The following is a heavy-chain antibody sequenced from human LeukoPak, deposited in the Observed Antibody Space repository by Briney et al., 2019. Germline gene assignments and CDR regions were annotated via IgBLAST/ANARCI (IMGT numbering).Heavy chain of an antibody. Sequence: ASVKVSCKASGYTFTSYGISWVRQAPGQGLEWMGWISAYNGNTNYAQKLQGRVTMTTDTSTSTAYMELRSLRSDDTAVYYCARDRPFVPWFGELGGEAFDIWGQGTMVTVSS. V-gene: IGHV1-18*01. CDR2: ISAYNGNT. D-gene: IGHD3-10*01. J-gene: IGHJ3*02. CDR3: ARDRPFVPWFGELGGEAFDI. CDR1: GYTFTSYG.